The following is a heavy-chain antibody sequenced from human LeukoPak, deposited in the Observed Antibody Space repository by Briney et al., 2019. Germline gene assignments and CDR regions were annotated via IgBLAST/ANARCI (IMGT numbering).Heavy chain of an antibody. CDR1: GFTFSSYD. V-gene: IGHV3-7*02. D-gene: IGHD1-26*01. Sequence: GSLRLSCAASGFTFSSYDMHWVRQATGKGLEWVANIKQDGSEKYYVDSVKGRFTISRDNAKNSLYLQMNSLRAEDTAVYYCARAGGSYYVGGKFDYWGQGTLVTVSS. CDR3: ARAGGSYYVGGKFDY. CDR2: IKQDGSEK. J-gene: IGHJ4*02.